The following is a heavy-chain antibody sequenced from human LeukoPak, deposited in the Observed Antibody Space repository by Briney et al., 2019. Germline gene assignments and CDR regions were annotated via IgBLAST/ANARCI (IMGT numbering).Heavy chain of an antibody. V-gene: IGHV3-74*03. D-gene: IGHD1-1*01. Sequence: GGSLRLSCTASGFTFSGHWIHWVRQAPGMGLVGVSRINEHGTDSMYAESVKGRFTISRDNAKNTVYLQMNSLRAEDTAVYYCVRDETLWTLDWWGQGTLVSVSS. CDR2: INEHGTDS. CDR1: GFTFSGHW. CDR3: VRDETLWTLDW. J-gene: IGHJ4*02.